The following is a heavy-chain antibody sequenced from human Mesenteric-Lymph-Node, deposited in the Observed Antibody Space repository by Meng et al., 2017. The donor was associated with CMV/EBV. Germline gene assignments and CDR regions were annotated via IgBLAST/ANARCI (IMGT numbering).Heavy chain of an antibody. D-gene: IGHD3-10*01. CDR2: FDPEDGET. CDR1: GYTLTELS. J-gene: IGHJ4*02. CDR3: ATRRITMVRGAMGY. Sequence: KVSGYTLTELSMHWVRPAPGKGLEWMGGFDPEDGETIYAQKFQGRVTMTEDTSTDTAYMELSSLRSEDTAVYYCATRRITMVRGAMGYWGQGTLVTVSS. V-gene: IGHV1-24*01.